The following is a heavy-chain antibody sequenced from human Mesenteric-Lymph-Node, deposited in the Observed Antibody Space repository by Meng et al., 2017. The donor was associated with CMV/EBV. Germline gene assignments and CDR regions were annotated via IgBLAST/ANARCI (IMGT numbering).Heavy chain of an antibody. J-gene: IGHJ4*02. Sequence: GGSLRLSCAAFGFTFSNYAMSWGRQAPRKGLEWVSSISGNGETTYYADSVKGRFTISRDNSRNTLYVQMNSLRAEDTAIYYCAKADFVVIPAAYFDFWGQGALVTVSS. CDR1: GFTFSNYA. D-gene: IGHD2-2*01. CDR3: AKADFVVIPAAYFDF. V-gene: IGHV3-23*01. CDR2: ISGNGETT.